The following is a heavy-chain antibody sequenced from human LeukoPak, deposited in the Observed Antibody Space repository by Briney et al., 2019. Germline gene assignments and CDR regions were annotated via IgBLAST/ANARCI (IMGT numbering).Heavy chain of an antibody. Sequence: ASVKVSCKASGYTFTRQYMHWVRQAPGQGLEWMGVINPSDGSTTYAQDFQGRVTLTRDTSTSTVYMELSRLRSEDTAVYYCARAGYDSSGYYSYWGQGTLVTVSS. V-gene: IGHV1-46*01. CDR3: ARAGYDSSGYYSY. CDR2: INPSDGST. CDR1: GYTFTRQY. J-gene: IGHJ4*02. D-gene: IGHD3-22*01.